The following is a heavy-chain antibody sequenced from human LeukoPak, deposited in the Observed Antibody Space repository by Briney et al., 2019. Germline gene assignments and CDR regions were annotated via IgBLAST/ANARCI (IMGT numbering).Heavy chain of an antibody. CDR1: GFTFDDYA. V-gene: IGHV3-9*03. J-gene: IGHJ4*02. D-gene: IGHD3-3*01. Sequence: QPGRSLRLXCAASGFTFDDYAMHWVRQAPGKVLEWVSGISWNSGSIGYADSVKGRFTISRDNAKNSLYLQMNSLRAEDMALYYCAKDTDYDFWSGTFDYWGQGTLVTVSS. CDR2: ISWNSGSI. CDR3: AKDTDYDFWSGTFDY.